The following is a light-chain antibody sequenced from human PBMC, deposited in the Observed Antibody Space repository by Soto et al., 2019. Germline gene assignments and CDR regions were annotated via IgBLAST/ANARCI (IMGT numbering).Light chain of an antibody. J-gene: IGLJ2*01. CDR2: DTN. CDR3: GAWDSSLSGVL. Sequence: QSVLTQPPSVSAAPGQQVTISCSGATSNIGNNYVSWYQQLPGTAPKLLIYDTNNRPSGIPDRFSGSKSGTSATLGITGLQGGDEAGYYCGAWDSSLSGVLFGGGTKLTVL. V-gene: IGLV1-51*01. CDR1: TSNIGNNY.